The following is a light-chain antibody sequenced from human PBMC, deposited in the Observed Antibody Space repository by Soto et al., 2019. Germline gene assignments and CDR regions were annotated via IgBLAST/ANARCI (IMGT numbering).Light chain of an antibody. Sequence: EIVLTQSPGTLSLSPGERATLSCRASQSVSSSSLVWYQQKVGQAPRLLIYGASNRATGIPDRFSGSGSGTDFTLTISRLEPDDFAVYYCQHYDNSPLTFGGGTKVEIK. V-gene: IGKV3-20*01. CDR3: QHYDNSPLT. CDR2: GAS. CDR1: QSVSSSS. J-gene: IGKJ4*01.